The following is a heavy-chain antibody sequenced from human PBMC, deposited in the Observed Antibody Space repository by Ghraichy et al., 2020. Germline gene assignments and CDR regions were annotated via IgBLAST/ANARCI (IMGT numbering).Heavy chain of an antibody. Sequence: SETLSLTCTVSSDSVSSGNYYWSWIRQPPGKGLEWIGYIYYSGSTNYSPSLKSRVTISVDMSKNQFSLKVNSVTPADTAVYYCARDASGRCSGGSCWGGFYAMDVWGQGTTVTVSS. CDR2: IYYSGST. V-gene: IGHV4-61*01. CDR1: SDSVSSGNYY. D-gene: IGHD2-15*01. CDR3: ARDASGRCSGGSCWGGFYAMDV. J-gene: IGHJ6*02.